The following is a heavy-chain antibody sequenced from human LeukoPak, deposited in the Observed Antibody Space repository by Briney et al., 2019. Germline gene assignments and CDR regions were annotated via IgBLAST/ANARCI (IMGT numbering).Heavy chain of an antibody. D-gene: IGHD6-13*01. V-gene: IGHV1-69*13. CDR3: ARATAAVIFFDQ. Sequence: SVKVSCKASGGTFSSYAISWVRQAPGQGLEWMGGIIPIFGTANYAQKFQGRVTITADESTSIAYMELSSLRSEDTAVYYCARATAAVIFFDQWGQGTLVTVSS. J-gene: IGHJ4*02. CDR2: IIPIFGTA. CDR1: GGTFSSYA.